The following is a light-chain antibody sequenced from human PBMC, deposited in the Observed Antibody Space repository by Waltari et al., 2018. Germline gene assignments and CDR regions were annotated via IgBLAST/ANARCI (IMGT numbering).Light chain of an antibody. CDR3: NSYTNTSTRVV. J-gene: IGLJ2*01. V-gene: IGLV2-14*01. Sequence: QSALTQPASVSGSPGQSITISCTGTSNDVGVYNFISWYQQHPGKAPKLMLFDVSSRPSGVSYRFSGSKSGNTASLTISGLQAEDEADYYCNSYTNTSTRVVFGGGTKVTVL. CDR2: DVS. CDR1: SNDVGVYNF.